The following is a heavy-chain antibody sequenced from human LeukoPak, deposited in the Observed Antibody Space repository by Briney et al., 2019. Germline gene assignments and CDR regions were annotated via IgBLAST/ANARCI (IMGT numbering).Heavy chain of an antibody. D-gene: IGHD3-22*01. CDR3: VRESEYYFDHSASFDY. J-gene: IGHJ4*02. CDR2: MSSDGNAM. V-gene: IGHV3-30-3*01. CDR1: GFTFTAYL. Sequence: GGSQRLSCAASGFTFTAYLIHWVRQAPGKGLEGVAVMSSDGNAMFYADSVKGRFTISRDNSKNTLYLQMNSLRAEDTAVYYCVRESEYYFDHSASFDYWGQGTLVTVSS.